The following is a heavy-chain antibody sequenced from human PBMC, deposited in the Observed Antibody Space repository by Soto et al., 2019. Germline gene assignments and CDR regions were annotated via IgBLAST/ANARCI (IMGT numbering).Heavy chain of an antibody. CDR2: IYYSGST. D-gene: IGHD4-17*01. CDR3: ARGLDYVGFDY. CDR1: GGSISSYY. J-gene: IGHJ4*02. V-gene: IGHV4-59*01. Sequence: SETLSLTCTVSGGSISSYYWSWIRQPPGKGLEWIGYIYYSGSTNYNPSLKSRVTISVDTSKNQFSLKLSSVTAADTAVYYCARGLDYVGFDYWGQGTLVTVSS.